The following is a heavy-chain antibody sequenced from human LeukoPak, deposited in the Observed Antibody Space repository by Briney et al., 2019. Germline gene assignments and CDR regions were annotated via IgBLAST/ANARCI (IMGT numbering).Heavy chain of an antibody. CDR2: IYTSGST. CDR3: ARESQWLVPPPGYWFDP. V-gene: IGHV4-4*07. J-gene: IGHJ5*02. D-gene: IGHD6-19*01. Sequence: PSETLSLTCTVSGGSISSTTDYWSWIRQPAGKGLEWIGRIYTSGSTNYNPSLKSRVTMSVDTSKNQFSLKLSSVAAADTAVYYCARESQWLVPPPGYWFDPWGQGTLVTVSS. CDR1: GGSISSTTDY.